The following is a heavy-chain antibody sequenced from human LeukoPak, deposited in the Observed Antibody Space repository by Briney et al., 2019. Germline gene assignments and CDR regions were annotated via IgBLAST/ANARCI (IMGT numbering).Heavy chain of an antibody. J-gene: IGHJ4*02. CDR2: IYYSGST. CDR1: GGSISSYY. Sequence: SETLSLTCTVSGGSISSYYWSWIRQPPGKGLEWIGYIYYSGSTNYNPSLKSRVTISVDTSKNQFSLKLSSVTAADTAVYYCARAPPDPHCGGDCYSGYYFDYWGQGILVTVSS. D-gene: IGHD2-21*01. CDR3: ARAPPDPHCGGDCYSGYYFDY. V-gene: IGHV4-59*01.